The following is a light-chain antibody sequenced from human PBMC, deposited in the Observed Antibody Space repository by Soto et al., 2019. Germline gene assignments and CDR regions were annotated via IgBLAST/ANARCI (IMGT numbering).Light chain of an antibody. V-gene: IGLV3-21*02. J-gene: IGLJ3*02. CDR1: NIGSKS. Sequence: SYELTQPPSVSVAPGQTGRITCGGNNIGSKSVHWYQQKPCQAPVLVVYDDSDRLSGIPERFSGSNSGNTDTLTISRVEAGDEADYYCQVWDRSSKLFGRGTKLTFL. CDR3: QVWDRSSKL. CDR2: DDS.